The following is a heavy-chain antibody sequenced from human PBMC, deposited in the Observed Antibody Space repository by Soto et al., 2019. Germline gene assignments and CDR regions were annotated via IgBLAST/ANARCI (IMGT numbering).Heavy chain of an antibody. CDR2: ISAYNGNT. D-gene: IGHD3-9*01. CDR1: GYTFTSYG. J-gene: IGHJ5*02. V-gene: IGHV1-18*01. CDR3: ARGYVILTGYDGGFDP. Sequence: QVQLVQSGAEVKKPGASVKVSCKASGYTFTSYGITWVRQAPGQGLEWMGWISAYNGNTNYAQKLQGRVTMTTNTSTSTAYMGLRSLRSDDTAVYYCARGYVILTGYDGGFDPWGQGTLVTVSS.